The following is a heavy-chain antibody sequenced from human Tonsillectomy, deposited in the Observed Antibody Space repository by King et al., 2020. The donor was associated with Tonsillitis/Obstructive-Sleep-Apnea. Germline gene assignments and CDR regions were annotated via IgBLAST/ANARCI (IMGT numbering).Heavy chain of an antibody. CDR3: VNDSDPRSSGWYHDAFDI. D-gene: IGHD6-19*01. V-gene: IGHV3-9*01. CDR2: ISWNSGSI. CDR1: GFTFNDYA. J-gene: IGHJ3*02. Sequence: VQLVESGEHLVQPGRSLRLSCAASGFTFNDYAMHWVRQAPGKGLEWVSGISWNSGSIGYADAVKGRFTISRDNAKNSLYLKMNSLRAEDTALYYCVNDSDPRSSGWYHDAFDIWGQGTMVTVSS.